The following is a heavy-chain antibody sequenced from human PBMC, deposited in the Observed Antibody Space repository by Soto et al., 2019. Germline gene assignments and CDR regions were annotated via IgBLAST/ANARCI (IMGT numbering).Heavy chain of an antibody. CDR1: GFTFSSYG. Sequence: QVQLVESGGGVVQPGRSLRLSCAASGFTFSSYGMHWVRQAPGKGLEWVAVIWYDGSNKYYADSVKGRFTISRDNSKNTLYLQMNSLRAEDTAVYYCAREGTYCGGDCYQEGGGMDVWGQGTTVTVSS. D-gene: IGHD2-21*02. V-gene: IGHV3-33*01. J-gene: IGHJ6*02. CDR3: AREGTYCGGDCYQEGGGMDV. CDR2: IWYDGSNK.